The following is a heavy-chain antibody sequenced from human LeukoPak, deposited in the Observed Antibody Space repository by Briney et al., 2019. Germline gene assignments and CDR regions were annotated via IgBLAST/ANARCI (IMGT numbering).Heavy chain of an antibody. D-gene: IGHD5-24*01. J-gene: IGHJ4*02. V-gene: IGHV3-7*01. CDR3: ARDRSYKAFDY. CDR1: GVTFITAW. CDR2: ITPNGSEK. Sequence: GGSLRLSCSASGVTFITAWMNWVRQAPGKGLEWVARITPNGSEKYYVDSVRGGFTISRDDDKNSVYLQINSLRAEDTAVYYCARDRSYKAFDYWGQGNLVSVSS.